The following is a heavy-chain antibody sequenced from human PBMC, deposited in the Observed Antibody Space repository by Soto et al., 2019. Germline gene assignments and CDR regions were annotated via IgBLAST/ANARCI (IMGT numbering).Heavy chain of an antibody. J-gene: IGHJ5*02. V-gene: IGHV3-23*01. CDR2: ISGSGGST. CDR3: AKEYSGWS. CDR1: GFTFSSYA. Sequence: EVQLLESGGGLVQPRGSLRRSCEASGFTFSSYAMAWVRQAPGKGLEWVSTISGSGGSTYYEDSVKGRFTIATDNSKNKVYLKMTSLRGEDTAGYYCAKEYSGWSWGQGTLVTVSS. D-gene: IGHD6-19*01.